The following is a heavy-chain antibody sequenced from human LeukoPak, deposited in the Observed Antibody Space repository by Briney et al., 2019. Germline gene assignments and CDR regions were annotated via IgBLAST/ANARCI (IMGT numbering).Heavy chain of an antibody. CDR1: GFTFSSYW. CDR2: INSDGSST. CDR3: AKEDEYYDSSGYYYVGGVDY. D-gene: IGHD3-22*01. Sequence: GGSLRLSCAASGFTFSSYWMHWVRQAPGKGLVWVSRINSDGSSTSYADSVKGRFTISRDNSKNTLYLQMNSLRAEDTAVYYCAKEDEYYDSSGYYYVGGVDYWGQGTLVTVSS. V-gene: IGHV3-74*01. J-gene: IGHJ4*02.